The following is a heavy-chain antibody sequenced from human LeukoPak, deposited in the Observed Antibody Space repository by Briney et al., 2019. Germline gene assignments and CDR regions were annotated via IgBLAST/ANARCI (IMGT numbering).Heavy chain of an antibody. CDR2: IYYSGST. CDR3: ATLDRTTDAFDI. J-gene: IGHJ3*02. D-gene: IGHD1-1*01. Sequence: SETLSLTCTVSGGSISSSSYYWGWIRQPPGKGLERIGSIYYSGSTYYNPSLKSRVTISVDTSKNQFSLKLSSVTAADTAVYYCATLDRTTDAFDIWGQGTMVTVSS. V-gene: IGHV4-39*01. CDR1: GGSISSSSYY.